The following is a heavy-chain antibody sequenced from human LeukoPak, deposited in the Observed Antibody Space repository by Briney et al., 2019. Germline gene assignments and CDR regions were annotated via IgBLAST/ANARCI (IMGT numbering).Heavy chain of an antibody. CDR1: GGTFSSYA. Sequence: SVKVSCKASGGTFSSYAISWVRQAPGQGLEWMGGIIPIFGTANYAQKFQGRVTITADESTSTAYMELSSLRSEDTAVYYCAKGNYYHYGMDVWGQGTTVTVPS. J-gene: IGHJ6*02. CDR2: IIPIFGTA. V-gene: IGHV1-69*13. CDR3: AKGNYYHYGMDV.